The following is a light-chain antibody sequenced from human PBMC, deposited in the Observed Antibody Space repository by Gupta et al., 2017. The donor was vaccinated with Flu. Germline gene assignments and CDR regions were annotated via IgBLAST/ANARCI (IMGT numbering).Light chain of an antibody. V-gene: IGLV1-47*01. CDR1: TSNIGGNS. Sequence: STSNIGGNSVYWYQQLPGTAPKALIYKNNQRPPGVPDRFSGSKSGTSASLAISGLRSEDEATYYCATWDDTLSGPVFGGGTTLTVL. J-gene: IGLJ3*02. CDR2: KNN. CDR3: ATWDDTLSGPV.